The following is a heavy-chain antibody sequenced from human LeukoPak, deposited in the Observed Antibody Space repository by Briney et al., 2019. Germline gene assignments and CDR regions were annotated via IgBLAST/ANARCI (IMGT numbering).Heavy chain of an antibody. Sequence: GGSLRLSCAASGFTFSSYAMSWVRQAPGKGLEWVSAIRGSGGSTYSADSVKGRSTISRENSKNTLELLMNSLRAEDTAGYDCAKGGRGYSYGVVGDYWGQGTLVTVSS. J-gene: IGHJ4*02. CDR1: GFTFSSYA. V-gene: IGHV3-23*01. CDR2: IRGSGGST. D-gene: IGHD5-18*01. CDR3: AKGGRGYSYGVVGDY.